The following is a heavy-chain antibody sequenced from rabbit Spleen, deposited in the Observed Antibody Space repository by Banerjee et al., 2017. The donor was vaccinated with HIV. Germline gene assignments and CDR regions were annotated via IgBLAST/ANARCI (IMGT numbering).Heavy chain of an antibody. CDR1: GFSFSACYY. CDR2: IHGGSINNI. D-gene: IGHD7-1*01. J-gene: IGHJ3*01. CDR3: ARFYAGYGDFGYAAM. Sequence: QSLEESGGDMVKPGASLTLTCTASGFSFSACYYGCWVRQAPGKGLEWIACIHGGSINNIYYASWAKGRFTISKTSSTTVTLQMTSLTAADTATYFCARFYAGYGDFGYAAMWGQGTLVTVS. V-gene: IGHV1S40*01.